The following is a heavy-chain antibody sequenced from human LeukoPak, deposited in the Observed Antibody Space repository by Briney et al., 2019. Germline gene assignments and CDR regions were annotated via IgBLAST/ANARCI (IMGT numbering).Heavy chain of an antibody. V-gene: IGHV4-59*08. CDR1: GGSISSHY. Sequence: SSETLSLTCTVSGGSISSHYLSWLRQPPGKGLEWIGYIYHSDSTNYNPSLKSRVTISVDTSKNQFSLKMSSVTAADTAVYYCARHSYESYWYFDLWGRGTLVTVSS. J-gene: IGHJ2*01. CDR3: ARHSYESYWYFDL. CDR2: IYHSDST. D-gene: IGHD3-16*01.